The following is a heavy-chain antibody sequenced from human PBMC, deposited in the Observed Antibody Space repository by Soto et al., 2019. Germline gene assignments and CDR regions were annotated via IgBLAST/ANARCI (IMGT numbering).Heavy chain of an antibody. Sequence: ALVTVSCKASGYTFITNDINCVRQASGQGLEWMGWMKPSTGDSGSDPDFQGRITMTRDTATSTAYMELSSLKFEDTAVYYCARGGPAAGFDLWGQGSLVTVSS. J-gene: IGHJ5*02. CDR2: MKPSTGDS. V-gene: IGHV1-8*01. D-gene: IGHD6-13*01. CDR3: ARGGPAAGFDL. CDR1: GYTFITND.